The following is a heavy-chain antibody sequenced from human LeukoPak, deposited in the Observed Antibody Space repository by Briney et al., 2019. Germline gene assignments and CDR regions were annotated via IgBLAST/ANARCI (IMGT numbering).Heavy chain of an antibody. J-gene: IGHJ4*02. CDR2: INPNSDGT. V-gene: IGHV1-2*02. D-gene: IGHD4-17*01. CDR1: GGSFNSFG. CDR3: ARSPLMTTVPDYDY. Sequence: ASVKVSCKASGGSFNSFGISWVRQVPGQGLEWMGWINPNSDGTNYAQKFQGRVIMTRDTSISTAYMELSRLRSDDTAVYYCARSPLMTTVPDYDYWGQGTLVTVSS.